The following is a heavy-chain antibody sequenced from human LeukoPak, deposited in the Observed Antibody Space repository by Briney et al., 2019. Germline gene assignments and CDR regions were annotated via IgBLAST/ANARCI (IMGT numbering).Heavy chain of an antibody. CDR3: ARGVTIFGVVPYFDY. CDR2: ISAYNGNA. CDR1: GYTFTSYG. V-gene: IGHV1-18*01. J-gene: IGHJ4*02. Sequence: ASVKVSCKASGYTFTSYGISWVRQAPGQGLEWMGWISAYNGNANYAQKLQGRVTMTTDTSTSTAYMELRSLRSDDTAVYYCARGVTIFGVVPYFDYWGQGTLVTVSS. D-gene: IGHD3-3*01.